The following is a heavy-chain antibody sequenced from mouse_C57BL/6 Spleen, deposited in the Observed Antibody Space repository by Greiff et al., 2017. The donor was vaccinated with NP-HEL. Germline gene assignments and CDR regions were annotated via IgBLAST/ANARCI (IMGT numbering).Heavy chain of an antibody. Sequence: EVQLQQSGPELVKPGASVKMSCKASGYTFTDYNMHWVKQSHGKSLEWIGYINPNNGGTSYNQKFKGKATLTVNKSSSTAYMELRSLTSEDSAVYYCARTLGYGGSSLWYFDVWGTGTTVTVSS. V-gene: IGHV1-22*01. D-gene: IGHD1-1*01. CDR2: INPNNGGT. CDR1: GYTFTDYN. CDR3: ARTLGYGGSSLWYFDV. J-gene: IGHJ1*03.